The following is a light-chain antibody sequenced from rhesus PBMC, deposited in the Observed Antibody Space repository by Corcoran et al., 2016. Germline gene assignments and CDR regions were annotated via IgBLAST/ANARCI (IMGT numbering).Light chain of an antibody. CDR2: KAS. CDR1: QDIRNN. V-gene: IGKV1-74*01. CDR3: QHGYGTPFT. J-gene: IGKJ3*01. Sequence: DIQMTQSPSSLSASVGDRVTLTCQASQDIRNNLAWYQQKPGNVPKLLVYKASSLQSGVPSRVSGGGSGTDFTLPVSSLPPDDFATYYCQHGYGTPFTFGPGTKLDIK.